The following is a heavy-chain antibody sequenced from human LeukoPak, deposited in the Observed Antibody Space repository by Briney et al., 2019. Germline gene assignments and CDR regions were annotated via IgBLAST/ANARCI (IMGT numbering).Heavy chain of an antibody. J-gene: IGHJ3*02. V-gene: IGHV4-4*02. CDR2: IYHSGST. Sequence: PSETLSLTCAVSGGSISSSNWWSWVRQPPGKGLEWFGEIYHSGSTNYNPSLKSRVTISVDTSKNQFSLKLSSVTAADTAVYYCARASTDYYGSGSLAFDIWGQGTMVTVSS. CDR3: ARASTDYYGSGSLAFDI. D-gene: IGHD3-10*01. CDR1: GGSISSSNW.